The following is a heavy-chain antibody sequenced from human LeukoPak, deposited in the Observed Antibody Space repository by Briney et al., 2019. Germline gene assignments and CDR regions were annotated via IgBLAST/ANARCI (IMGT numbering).Heavy chain of an antibody. D-gene: IGHD1-14*01. V-gene: IGHV3-7*01. J-gene: IGHJ3*01. Sequence: QPGGSLRLSCAASGFTLNSYLMSWVRQAPGRGLERVANIKKDGSEESYLDSVKGRFTVSRDNAKNSLFLQMNSLRGEDTAVYYCARSNPNKNALDLWGQGTMVTISS. CDR3: ARSNPNKNALDL. CDR1: GFTLNSYL. CDR2: IKKDGSEE.